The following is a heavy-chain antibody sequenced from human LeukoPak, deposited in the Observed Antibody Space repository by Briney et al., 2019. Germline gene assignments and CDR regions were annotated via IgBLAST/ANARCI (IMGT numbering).Heavy chain of an antibody. Sequence: ASCYSFTSSCYWSGLRQPPGKVLERVIIYPGDSDTRYSPSFQGQVTISADKSISTAYLQWSSLKASDTAMYYCARHRYYDSSGYYYPWGQGTLVTVSS. J-gene: IGHJ5*02. CDR1: CYSFTSSC. D-gene: IGHD3-22*01. V-gene: IGHV5-51*01. CDR3: ARHRYYDSSGYYYP. CDR2: IYPGDSDT.